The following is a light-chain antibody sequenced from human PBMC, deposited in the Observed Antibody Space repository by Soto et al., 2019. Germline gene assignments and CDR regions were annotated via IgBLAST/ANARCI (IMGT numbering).Light chain of an antibody. CDR2: AAS. J-gene: IGKJ1*01. CDR3: VPTYMLTRT. CDR1: QGINNW. Sequence: SVSASVVDRATITCQASQGINNWLAWYQQKPGKAPNLLITAASRRQSGVPARFSGSGSGTDYTLTITILQPEDIAICSTVPTYMLTRTFDQGT. V-gene: IGKV1-12*01.